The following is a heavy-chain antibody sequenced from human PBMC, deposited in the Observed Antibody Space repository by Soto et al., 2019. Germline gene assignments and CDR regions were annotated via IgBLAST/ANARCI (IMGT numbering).Heavy chain of an antibody. CDR1: GGTFSNYA. V-gene: IGHV1-69*12. CDR3: ARVEAVAGIYNYHGLDV. D-gene: IGHD6-19*01. Sequence: QVQLVQSGAEVKKPGSSVKVSCKASGGTFSNYAISWVRQAPGQGLEWMGGIVPIFGTTYYAQKFQGRVTIIADDSTTTAYLELSSLRSEDTATYYCARVEAVAGIYNYHGLDVWGQGTAVSVSS. CDR2: IVPIFGTT. J-gene: IGHJ6*02.